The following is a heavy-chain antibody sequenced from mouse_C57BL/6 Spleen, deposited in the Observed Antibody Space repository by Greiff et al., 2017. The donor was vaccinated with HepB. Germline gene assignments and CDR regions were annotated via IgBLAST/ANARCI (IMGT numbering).Heavy chain of an antibody. CDR2: INPSNGGT. V-gene: IGHV1-53*01. J-gene: IGHJ3*01. CDR1: GYTFTSYW. CDR3: AREGAIYYDYDAWFAY. Sequence: QVQLQQPGTELVKPGASVKLSCKASGYTFTSYWMHWVKQRPGQGLEWIGNINPSNGGTNYNEKFKGKATLTVDKSSSTAYMQLSSLTSEDSAVYYCAREGAIYYDYDAWFAYWGQGTLVTVSA. D-gene: IGHD2-4*01.